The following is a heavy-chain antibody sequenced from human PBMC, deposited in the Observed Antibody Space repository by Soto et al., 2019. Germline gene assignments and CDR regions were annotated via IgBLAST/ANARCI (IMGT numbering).Heavy chain of an antibody. CDR2: IYYSGST. CDR3: ARDFCGGDCSDDYYYYAMDV. Sequence: NPSETLSLTCTVSGGSVSSGSHYWSWIRQPPGKGLEWIGQIYYSGSTLYNPSLKSRVTISVDTSKNQFSLELSSVTAADTAVYYCARDFCGGDCSDDYYYYAMDVWGQGTTVTV. V-gene: IGHV4-61*01. J-gene: IGHJ6*02. D-gene: IGHD2-21*02. CDR1: GGSVSSGSHY.